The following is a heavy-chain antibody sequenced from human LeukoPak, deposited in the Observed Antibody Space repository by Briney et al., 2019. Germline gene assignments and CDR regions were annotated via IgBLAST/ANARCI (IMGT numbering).Heavy chain of an antibody. CDR3: ARDQDTLEFRGVPYVAFDI. D-gene: IGHD3-3*01. J-gene: IGHJ3*02. CDR2: ISAYNGNT. V-gene: IGHV1-18*01. Sequence: ASVKVSCKASGYTFTSYGISWVRQAPGQGLEWMGWISAYNGNTNYAQKLQGRVTMTTDTSTSTAYMELRSLRSDDTAVYYCARDQDTLEFRGVPYVAFDIWGQGTMVTVSS. CDR1: GYTFTSYG.